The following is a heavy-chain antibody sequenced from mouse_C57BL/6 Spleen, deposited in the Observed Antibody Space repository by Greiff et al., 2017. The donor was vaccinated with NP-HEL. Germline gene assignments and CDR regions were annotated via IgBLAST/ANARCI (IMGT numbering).Heavy chain of an antibody. Sequence: QVQLQQPGPELVKPGASVKLSCKASGYTFTSYWMHWVKQRPGQGLEWIGMIHPHSGSTNYNEKFKSKATLTVDKSSSTAYLQLSCLTSEDSAVECGASWPHGDVDYWGQGTTLTVSS. CDR2: IHPHSGST. V-gene: IGHV1-64*01. CDR3: ASWPHGDVDY. J-gene: IGHJ2*01. CDR1: GYTFTSYW. D-gene: IGHD3-3*01.